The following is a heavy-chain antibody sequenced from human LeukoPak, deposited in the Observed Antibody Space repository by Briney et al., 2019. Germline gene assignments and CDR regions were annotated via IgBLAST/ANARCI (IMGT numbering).Heavy chain of an antibody. CDR1: GVSLNRFY. CDR3: ARDSPDGYTSGHYFYYLDV. CDR2: IHSGGTT. D-gene: IGHD5-18*01. V-gene: IGHV4-4*07. J-gene: IGHJ6*03. Sequence: SETLSLTCTVSGVSLNRFYWAWLRQPAGRGLEWIGRIHSGGTTNYNPSLESRLTFSLDTSQNHFSLKLNSVTAADTAVYYCARDSPDGYTSGHYFYYLDVWSKGTTVTVSS.